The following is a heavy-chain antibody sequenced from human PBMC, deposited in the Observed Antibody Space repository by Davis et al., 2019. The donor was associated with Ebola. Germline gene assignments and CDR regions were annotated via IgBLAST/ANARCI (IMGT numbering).Heavy chain of an antibody. D-gene: IGHD1-14*01. CDR3: AKDKGFWVPPDRLGP. Sequence: PGGSLRLSCAVSGFNFSHYAMSWVRQAPGKGLEWVACISGSGKTTYYADSVEGRFNISRDNSRNTLSLQMNNMRGEDSAVYYCAKDKGFWVPPDRLGPWGQGVQVTVSS. CDR1: GFNFSHYA. J-gene: IGHJ5*02. CDR2: ISGSGKTT. V-gene: IGHV3-23*01.